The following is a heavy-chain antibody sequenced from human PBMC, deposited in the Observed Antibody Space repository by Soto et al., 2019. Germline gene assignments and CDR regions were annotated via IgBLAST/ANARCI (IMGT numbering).Heavy chain of an antibody. D-gene: IGHD6-19*01. CDR2: ISGDGGST. V-gene: IGHV3-74*01. CDR1: GFTFNTYW. Sequence: GGSLRLSCAASGFTFNTYWMDWVRQAPGKGLVWVSRISGDGGSTTYADSVKGRFTVSRDNAKNTLYLQMNSLTAEDTAVYHCPRVRSVCNDYWGQGTLVTVSS. J-gene: IGHJ4*02. CDR3: PRVRSVCNDY.